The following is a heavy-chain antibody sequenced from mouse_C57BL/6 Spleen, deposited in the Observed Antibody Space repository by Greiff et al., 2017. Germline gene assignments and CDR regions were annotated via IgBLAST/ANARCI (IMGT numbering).Heavy chain of an antibody. Sequence: VQLQESGAELARPGASVKLSCKASGYTFTSYGISWVKQRTGQGLEWIGEIYPRSGNTYYNEKFKGKATLTADKSSSTAYMELRSLTSEDSAVYFCARLWLRHAMDYWGQGTSVTVSS. D-gene: IGHD2-2*01. V-gene: IGHV1-81*01. J-gene: IGHJ4*01. CDR2: IYPRSGNT. CDR3: ARLWLRHAMDY. CDR1: GYTFTSYG.